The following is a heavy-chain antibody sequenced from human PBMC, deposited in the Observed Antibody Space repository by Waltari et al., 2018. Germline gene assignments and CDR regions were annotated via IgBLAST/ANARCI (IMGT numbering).Heavy chain of an antibody. CDR2: IYTSGST. D-gene: IGHD3-22*01. CDR1: GGSISSGSYH. V-gene: IGHV4-61*02. CDR3: ARTRSYYYDSTVGAFDI. Sequence: QVQLQESGPGLVKPSQTLSLTCTVSGGSISSGSYHWSWIRQPAGKGLEWIGRIYTSGSTNYNPSLKSRVTISVDTSKNQFSLKLSSVTAADTAVYYCARTRSYYYDSTVGAFDIWGQGTMVTVSS. J-gene: IGHJ3*02.